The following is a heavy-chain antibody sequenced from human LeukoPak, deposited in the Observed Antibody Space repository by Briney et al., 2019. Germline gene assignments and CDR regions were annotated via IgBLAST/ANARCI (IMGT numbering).Heavy chain of an antibody. J-gene: IGHJ4*02. D-gene: IGHD6-13*01. CDR2: IIPIFGTA. V-gene: IGHV1-69*05. Sequence: SVKVSCKASGGTFSSYAISWVRQAPGQRLEWMGGIIPIFGTANYAQKLQGRVTMTTDTSTSTAYMELRSLRPDDTAVYYCARTPGIAVYWGQGTLVTVPS. CDR1: GGTFSSYA. CDR3: ARTPGIAVY.